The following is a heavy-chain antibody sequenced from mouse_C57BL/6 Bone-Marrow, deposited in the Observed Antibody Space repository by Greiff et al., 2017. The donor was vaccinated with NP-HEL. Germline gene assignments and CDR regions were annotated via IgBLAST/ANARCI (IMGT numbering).Heavy chain of an antibody. Sequence: QVQLQQSDAELVKPGASVKISCKASGYTFTDYSIDWMKQRPEHGLEWIGYIYPRDGSTNYNEKFKGKATLTADKSSSTAYMQLNSLTSEDSAVYSCACDYYGSGLYFDYWGQGTTLTVSS. V-gene: IGHV1-78*01. D-gene: IGHD1-1*01. CDR3: ACDYYGSGLYFDY. J-gene: IGHJ2*01. CDR2: IYPRDGST. CDR1: GYTFTDYS.